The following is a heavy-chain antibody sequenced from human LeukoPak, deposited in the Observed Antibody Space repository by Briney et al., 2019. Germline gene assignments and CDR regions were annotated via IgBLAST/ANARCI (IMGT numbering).Heavy chain of an antibody. CDR2: INHSGST. Sequence: PSETLPLTCAVYGGSFSGYYWSWIRQPPGKELEWIGEINHSGSTNYNPSLKSRVTISVDTSKNQFSLKLSSVTAADTAVYYCARARYDFWSGYQGNWFDPWGQGTLVTVSS. D-gene: IGHD3-3*01. J-gene: IGHJ5*02. V-gene: IGHV4-34*01. CDR1: GGSFSGYY. CDR3: ARARYDFWSGYQGNWFDP.